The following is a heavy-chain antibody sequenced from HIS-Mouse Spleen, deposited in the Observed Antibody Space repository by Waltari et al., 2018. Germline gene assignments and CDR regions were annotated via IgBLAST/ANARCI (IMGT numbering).Heavy chain of an antibody. CDR3: ASLPEYSSSSGAFDI. CDR2: IYSSGST. D-gene: IGHD6-6*01. CDR1: GGSISSSSYY. J-gene: IGHJ3*02. Sequence: QLQLQESGPGLVKPSETLSLTCTVSGGSISSSSYYWGWIRQPPGKGLEWIGSIYSSGSTHYHPSLQSRVTISVDTSKNPFSLKLSSVTAADTAVYYCASLPEYSSSSGAFDIWGQGTMVTVSS. V-gene: IGHV4-39*07.